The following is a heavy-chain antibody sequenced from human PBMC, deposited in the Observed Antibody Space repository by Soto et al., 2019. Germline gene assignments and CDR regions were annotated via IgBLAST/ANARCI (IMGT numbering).Heavy chain of an antibody. J-gene: IGHJ4*02. CDR1: GFTVSSNY. Sequence: EVQLVESGGGLVQPGGSLRLSCAASGFTVSSNYMSWVRQALGKGLEWVSVIYSGGSTYYADSVKGRFTISRDNSKNTLYLQMNSLRAEDTAVYYCARDDSSSLYYFDYWGQGTLVTVSS. D-gene: IGHD6-13*01. CDR3: ARDDSSSLYYFDY. CDR2: IYSGGST. V-gene: IGHV3-66*01.